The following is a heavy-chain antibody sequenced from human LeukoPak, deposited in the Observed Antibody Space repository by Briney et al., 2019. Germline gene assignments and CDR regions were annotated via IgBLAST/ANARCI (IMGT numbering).Heavy chain of an antibody. CDR3: ARASSGLDY. Sequence: SETLSLTCTVSGGSISSSSYYWGWIRQPPGKGLEWIGSIYYSGSTYYNPSLKSRVTISVDTSKNQFSLKLSSVTAADTAVYYCARASSGLDYWGQGTLVTVSS. CDR1: GGSISSSSYY. CDR2: IYYSGST. V-gene: IGHV4-39*07. J-gene: IGHJ4*02. D-gene: IGHD3-22*01.